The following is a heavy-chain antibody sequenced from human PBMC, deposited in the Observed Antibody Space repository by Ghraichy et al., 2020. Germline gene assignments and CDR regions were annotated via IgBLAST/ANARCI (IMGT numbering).Heavy chain of an antibody. V-gene: IGHV4-61*02. D-gene: IGHD2-15*01. CDR2: IYTSGST. CDR1: GGSISSGSYY. CDR3: AREGLGSGGSCYTH. Sequence: SETLSLTCTVSGGSISSGSYYWSWIRQPAGKGLEWIGRIYTSGSTNYNPSLKSRVTISVDTSKNQFSLKLSSVTAADTVVYYCAREGLGSGGSCYTHWGQGTLVTVSS. J-gene: IGHJ4*02.